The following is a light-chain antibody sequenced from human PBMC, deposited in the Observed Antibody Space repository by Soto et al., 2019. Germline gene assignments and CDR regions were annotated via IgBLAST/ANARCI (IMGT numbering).Light chain of an antibody. CDR2: DNK. Sequence: VLTQPPSVSGAPGQRVTISCIGATSDVHWYQHLPGAAPKLLIYDNKNRPSGVPDRFPGSRSGTSASLAITGLQAEDEADYYCQSFDSSLSALYVFGTGTKVTVL. V-gene: IGLV1-40*01. CDR1: GATSD. J-gene: IGLJ1*01. CDR3: QSFDSSLSALYV.